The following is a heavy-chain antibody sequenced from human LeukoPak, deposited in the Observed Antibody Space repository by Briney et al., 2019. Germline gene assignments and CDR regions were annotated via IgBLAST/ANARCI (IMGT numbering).Heavy chain of an antibody. D-gene: IGHD4-17*01. Sequence: GSLRLPCAASGFTFSSYAMSWVRQAPGKGLEWVSATSGSGGSTYYADSEKGRFTISRDNSKNTLYLRMNSLRAEDTAVYYCAKDSRDYGVRYYFDYWGQGTLVTVSS. J-gene: IGHJ4*02. V-gene: IGHV3-23*01. CDR1: GFTFSSYA. CDR3: AKDSRDYGVRYYFDY. CDR2: TSGSGGST.